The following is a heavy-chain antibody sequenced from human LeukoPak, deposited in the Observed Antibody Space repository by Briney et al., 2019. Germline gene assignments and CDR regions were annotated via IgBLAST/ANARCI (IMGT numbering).Heavy chain of an antibody. CDR2: ISGSGGST. Sequence: GGSLRLSCAASGFTFSSYAMSWVRQAPGKGLEWVSAISGSGGSTYYADSVKGRLTASRDNSKNTLYLEMNSLTAEDTAVYYCAKDEGSVGGGLSRFDSWGQGTLVTVSS. J-gene: IGHJ4*02. D-gene: IGHD3-16*01. CDR3: AKDEGSVGGGLSRFDS. CDR1: GFTFSSYA. V-gene: IGHV3-23*01.